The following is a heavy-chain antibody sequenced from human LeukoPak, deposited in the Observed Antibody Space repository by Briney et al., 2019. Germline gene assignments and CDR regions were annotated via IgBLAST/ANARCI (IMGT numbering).Heavy chain of an antibody. CDR3: ARGGAFCSITTCHEFDH. D-gene: IGHD2-2*01. CDR2: TNPSTGGT. V-gene: IGHV1-2*02. J-gene: IGHJ4*02. Sequence: ASVKVSCKTSGYTFTGSSLHWVRQVPGQGLEWMGWTNPSTGGTKSAQQFEGRVTMTRDTSNTTGYLELRSLRLDDTATYYCARGGAFCSITTCHEFDHWGQGTLVIVSS. CDR1: GYTFTGSS.